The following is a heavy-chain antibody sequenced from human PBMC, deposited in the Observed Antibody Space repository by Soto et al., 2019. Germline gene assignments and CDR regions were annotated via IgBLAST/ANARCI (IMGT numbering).Heavy chain of an antibody. Sequence: GGSLRLSYAASGFTFSSYAMHWVRQAPGKGLEWVAVISYDGSNKYYADSVKGRFTISRDNSKNTLYLQMNSLRAEDTAVYYCARSSPSPDYDFWSGYLTPYYYGMDVWGQGTTVTVSS. V-gene: IGHV3-30-3*01. CDR1: GFTFSSYA. CDR3: ARSSPSPDYDFWSGYLTPYYYGMDV. CDR2: ISYDGSNK. J-gene: IGHJ6*02. D-gene: IGHD3-3*01.